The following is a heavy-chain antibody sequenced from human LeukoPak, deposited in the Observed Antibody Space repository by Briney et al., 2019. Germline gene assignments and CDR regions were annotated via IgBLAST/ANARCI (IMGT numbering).Heavy chain of an antibody. Sequence: PSETLSLTCAVSGGCFSGYYWSWIRQPPGKGLVWIGEINHSGSTNYNPSLKSRVTISVDTSKNQFSLKLRSVTAADAAVYYCARWGTDLWVPGVFYYYMDVWGEGTTVTVSS. J-gene: IGHJ6*03. CDR1: GGCFSGYY. D-gene: IGHD3-16*01. CDR2: INHSGST. CDR3: ARWGTDLWVPGVFYYYMDV. V-gene: IGHV4-34*01.